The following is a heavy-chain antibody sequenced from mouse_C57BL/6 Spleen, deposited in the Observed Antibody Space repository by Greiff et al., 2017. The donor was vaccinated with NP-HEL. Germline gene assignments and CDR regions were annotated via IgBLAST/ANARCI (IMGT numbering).Heavy chain of an antibody. D-gene: IGHD4-1*01. CDR2: IDPSDSYT. CDR3: ARGTGKGAMDY. V-gene: IGHV1-50*01. J-gene: IGHJ4*01. CDR1: GYTFTSYW. Sequence: VQLQQPGAELVKPGASVKLSCKASGYTFTSYWMQWVKQRPGQGLEWIGEIDPSDSYTNYNQKFKGKATLTVDTSSSTAYMQLSSLTSEDSAVYYCARGTGKGAMDYWGQGTSVTVSS.